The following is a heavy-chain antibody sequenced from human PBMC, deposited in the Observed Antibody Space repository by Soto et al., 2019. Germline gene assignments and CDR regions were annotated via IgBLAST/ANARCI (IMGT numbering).Heavy chain of an antibody. CDR1: GGSISSYY. Sequence: SETLSLTCTVSGGSISSYYWSWIRQPPGKGLEWIGYIYYSGSTNYNPSLKSRVTISVGTSKNQFSLKLSSVTAADTAVYYCARDRESGFQPSYYYGMDVWGQWTTVTVS. CDR3: ARDRESGFQPSYYYGMDV. J-gene: IGHJ6*01. CDR2: IYYSGST. D-gene: IGHD1-26*01. V-gene: IGHV4-59*01.